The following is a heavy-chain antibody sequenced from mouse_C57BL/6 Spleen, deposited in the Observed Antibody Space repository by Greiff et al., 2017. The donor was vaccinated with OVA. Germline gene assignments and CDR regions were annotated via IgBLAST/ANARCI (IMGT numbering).Heavy chain of an antibody. CDR2: IDPENGDT. V-gene: IGHV14-4*01. J-gene: IGHJ3*01. CDR1: GFNIKDDY. Sequence: VQLQQSGAELVRPGASVKLSCTASGFNIKDDYMHWVKQRPEQGLEWIGWIDPENGDTEYASKFQGKATITADTSSNTAYLQLSSLTSEDTAVYYCTSYDYGSSLWFAYWGQGTLVTVSA. D-gene: IGHD1-1*01. CDR3: TSYDYGSSLWFAY.